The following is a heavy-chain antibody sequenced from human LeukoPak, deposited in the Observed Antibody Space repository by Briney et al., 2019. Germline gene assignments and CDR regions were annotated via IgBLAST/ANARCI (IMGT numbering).Heavy chain of an antibody. Sequence: KTSETLSLTCTVSGGSISSYYWSWIRQPPGKGLEWIGYIYYSGSTNYNPSLKSRVTISVGTSKNQFSLKLSSVTAADTAVYYCARHCSGGSCYSGLDYWGQGTLVTVSS. CDR2: IYYSGST. CDR1: GGSISSYY. D-gene: IGHD2-15*01. CDR3: ARHCSGGSCYSGLDY. V-gene: IGHV4-59*08. J-gene: IGHJ4*02.